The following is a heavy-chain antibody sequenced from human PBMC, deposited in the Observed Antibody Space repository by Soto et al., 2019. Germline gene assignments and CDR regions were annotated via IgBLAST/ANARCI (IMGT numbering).Heavy chain of an antibody. V-gene: IGHV4-34*01. CDR1: GGSFCGYY. J-gene: IGHJ3*01. CDR2: VKHSGNI. CDR3: ARGSHFDFSSGYADSFDV. D-gene: IGHD3-3*01. Sequence: PSETLSLTCAVYGGSFCGYYWGGFRQPPGKGLEWIGEVKHSGNINYNPSLKTRLTVSVDTSKNQFSLKLSSMTAADTAMYYCARGSHFDFSSGYADSFDVWGQGTMVT.